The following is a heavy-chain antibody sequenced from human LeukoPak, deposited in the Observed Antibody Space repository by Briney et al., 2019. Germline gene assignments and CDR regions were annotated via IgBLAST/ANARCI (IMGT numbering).Heavy chain of an antibody. D-gene: IGHD3-10*01. J-gene: IGHJ4*02. CDR1: GYTFTGYY. CDR3: ARVPRTYYYGSGSYNGDY. V-gene: IGHV1-2*02. Sequence: GASVKVSCKASGYTFTGYYMHWVRQAPGQGLEWMGWINPNSGGTNYAQKFQGRVTMTRDTSISTAYMELSRLRSDDTAVYYCARVPRTYYYGSGSYNGDYWGQGTLVTVSS. CDR2: INPNSGGT.